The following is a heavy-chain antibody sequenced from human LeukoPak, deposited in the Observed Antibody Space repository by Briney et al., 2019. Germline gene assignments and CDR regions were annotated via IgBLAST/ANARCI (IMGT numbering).Heavy chain of an antibody. CDR3: ARIYVWGSYSPYYFDY. D-gene: IGHD3-16*01. V-gene: IGHV3-53*01. Sequence: GGSLRLSCAASGFTVSNNYMSWVRHAPGKGLEWVSVIFSGGSTYYPDSVTGRFTISRDNSKNTLYLQMNSLRAEDTAVYYCARIYVWGSYSPYYFDYWGQGTLVTVSS. J-gene: IGHJ4*02. CDR1: GFTVSNNY. CDR2: IFSGGST.